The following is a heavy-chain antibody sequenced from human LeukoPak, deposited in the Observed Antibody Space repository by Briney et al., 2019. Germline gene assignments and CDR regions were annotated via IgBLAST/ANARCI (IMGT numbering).Heavy chain of an antibody. D-gene: IGHD6-19*01. V-gene: IGHV3-9*01. CDR3: AKDRYSSGWYYFDY. CDR1: GGSISSYY. Sequence: LSLTCTVSGGSISSYYWSWIRQAPGKGLEWVSGISWKSGTIGYADSVKGRFTISRDNAKNSLYLQMNSLRAEDTALYYCAKDRYSSGWYYFDYWGQGTLVTVSS. J-gene: IGHJ4*02. CDR2: ISWKSGTI.